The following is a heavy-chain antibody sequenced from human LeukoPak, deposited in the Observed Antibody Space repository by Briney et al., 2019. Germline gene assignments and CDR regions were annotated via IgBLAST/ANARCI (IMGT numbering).Heavy chain of an antibody. D-gene: IGHD3-9*01. J-gene: IGHJ4*02. CDR2: IRYDGSNK. CDR1: GFTFSSYG. Sequence: GGSLRLSCAASGFTFSSYGMHWVRQAPGKGLEWVAYIRYDGSNKYYADSVKGRFTISRDNSKNTLYLQMNSLRAEDTAVYYCAKDMDYDILTGYSALDYWGQGTLVTVSS. V-gene: IGHV3-30*02. CDR3: AKDMDYDILTGYSALDY.